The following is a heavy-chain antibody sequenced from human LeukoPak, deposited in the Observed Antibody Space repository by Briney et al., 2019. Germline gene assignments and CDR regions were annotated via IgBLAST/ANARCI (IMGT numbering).Heavy chain of an antibody. CDR1: GYTFTGYY. D-gene: IGHD5-18*01. V-gene: IGHV1-2*02. CDR3: ARGYVDTTILNSLIEYFEH. J-gene: IGHJ1*01. Sequence: ASVTVSCTASGYTFTGYYMHWVRQAPGQGLEWMGWINPNSGGTNYVQKFQGRVTMTRDTSTSTVYMDLSSLRSEDTALYYCARGYVDTTILNSLIEYFEHWGLGTRVTVSS. CDR2: INPNSGGT.